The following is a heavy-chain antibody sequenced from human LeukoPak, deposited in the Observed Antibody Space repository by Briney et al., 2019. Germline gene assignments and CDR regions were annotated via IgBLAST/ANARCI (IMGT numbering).Heavy chain of an antibody. V-gene: IGHV4-39*01. D-gene: IGHD6-13*01. CDR3: ARHDSPDRGDSSSWYCFSDY. Sequence: SETLSLTCTVSGGSISSSRYYWGWIRQPPGKGLEWIGIVYYRGSTYYNPSLKSRVTISVDTSKNQFSLKLSSVTAADTAVYYCARHDSPDRGDSSSWYCFSDYWGQGTLVTVSS. J-gene: IGHJ4*02. CDR2: VYYRGST. CDR1: GGSISSSRYY.